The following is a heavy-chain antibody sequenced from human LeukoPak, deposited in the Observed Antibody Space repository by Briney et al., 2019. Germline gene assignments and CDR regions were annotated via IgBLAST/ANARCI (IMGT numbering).Heavy chain of an antibody. CDR2: IYTSGST. Sequence: SETLSLTCTVSGGSISSYYWSWIRQPAGKGLEWIGRIYTSGSTNYNPSLKSRVTMSVDTSKNQFSLKLSSVTAADTAVYYCARGAYYYGSGLPFDPWGQGTLVTVSS. CDR1: GGSISSYY. J-gene: IGHJ5*02. D-gene: IGHD3-10*01. CDR3: ARGAYYYGSGLPFDP. V-gene: IGHV4-4*07.